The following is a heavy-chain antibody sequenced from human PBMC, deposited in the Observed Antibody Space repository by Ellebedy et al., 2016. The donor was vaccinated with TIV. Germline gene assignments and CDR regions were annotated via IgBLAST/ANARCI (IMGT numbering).Heavy chain of an antibody. CDR2: IYRSGST. D-gene: IGHD2-15*01. J-gene: IGHJ3*02. CDR1: GGSISSDNW. Sequence: SETLSLTXDVSGGSISSDNWWTWIRQPPGKGLEWVGEIYRSGSTAYTPSLQSRLTISMDKSKNQLSLKLTSVTAADTAIYYCTSRPIRAVAGGLDIWGQGTMVTVSS. V-gene: IGHV4-4*02. CDR3: TSRPIRAVAGGLDI.